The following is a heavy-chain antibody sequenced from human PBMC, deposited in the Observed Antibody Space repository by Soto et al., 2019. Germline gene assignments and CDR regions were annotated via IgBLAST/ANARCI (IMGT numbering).Heavy chain of an antibody. CDR1: GFNFSRHG. J-gene: IGHJ4*02. V-gene: IGHV3-30*18. D-gene: IGHD1-7*01. Sequence: GGSLRLSCAASGFNFSRHGMHWVRQAPGKGLEWVAVMSYDGSDKYYADSVKGRFTISRDNSKNTLYLQMNSLRPEDTAVYYCAKDQPLPNWNYSLLDYWGQGALVTVSS. CDR2: MSYDGSDK. CDR3: AKDQPLPNWNYSLLDY.